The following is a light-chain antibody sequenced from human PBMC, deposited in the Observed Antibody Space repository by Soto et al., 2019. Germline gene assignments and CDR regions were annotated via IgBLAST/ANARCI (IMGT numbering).Light chain of an antibody. Sequence: EIVLTQSPGTLSLSPGERATLSCRASQSVSSSYLAWYQQKPGQAPRLLIYGASSRATGSPDRFSGSGSGTDFTLTISRLEPEDFAVYYCQQYGSSPPLTFGGGTKVDI. V-gene: IGKV3-20*01. CDR3: QQYGSSPPLT. CDR2: GAS. CDR1: QSVSSSY. J-gene: IGKJ4*01.